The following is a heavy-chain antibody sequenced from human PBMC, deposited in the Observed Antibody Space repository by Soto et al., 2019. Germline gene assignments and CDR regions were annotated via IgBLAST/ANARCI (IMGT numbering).Heavy chain of an antibody. J-gene: IGHJ5*02. V-gene: IGHV4-59*01. D-gene: IGHD3-22*01. CDR2: IYYSWST. CDR1: GGSISHYY. Sequence: QVQLQESGPGLVKPSETLSLTCTVSGGSISHYYWSWIRQPPGKGLEWIGYIYYSWSTNYNPSLKSRVTISLDTSQNQFSLIVSSVTAADTAVYYCAREAGYYDRSGYNWFDPWGQGIQVTVSS. CDR3: AREAGYYDRSGYNWFDP.